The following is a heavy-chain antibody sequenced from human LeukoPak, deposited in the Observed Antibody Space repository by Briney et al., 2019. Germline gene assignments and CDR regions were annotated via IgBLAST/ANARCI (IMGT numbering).Heavy chain of an antibody. CDR2: IIPIFGTA. D-gene: IGHD1-26*01. CDR3: ARVVVGAIGGYYYYYMDV. V-gene: IGHV1-69*13. CDR1: GGTFSSYA. Sequence: SVKVSCKASGGTFSSYAISWVRQAPGQGLEWMGGIIPIFGTANYAQKFQGRVTITADESTSTAYMELSSLRSEDTAVYYCARVVVGAIGGYYYYYMDVWGKGTTVTISS. J-gene: IGHJ6*03.